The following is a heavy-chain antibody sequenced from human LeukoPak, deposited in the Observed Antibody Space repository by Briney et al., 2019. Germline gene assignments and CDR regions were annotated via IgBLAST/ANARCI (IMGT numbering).Heavy chain of an antibody. CDR2: LIPIYGSA. V-gene: IGHV1-69*13. CDR1: GGSFTFTSHA. D-gene: IGHD3-22*01. J-gene: IGHJ3*01. CDR3: AGFFYDNSGGAFDL. Sequence: SVKVSCKASGGSFTFTSHAISWVRQAPGQGLEWMGGLIPIYGSANYAQKFQGRLTITSDESTRTVYMELSSLRPEDSAVHYCAGFFYDNSGGAFDLWGQGTMVTVSS.